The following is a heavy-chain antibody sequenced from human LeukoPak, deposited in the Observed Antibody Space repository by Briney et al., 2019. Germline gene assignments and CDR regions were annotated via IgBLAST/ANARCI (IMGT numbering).Heavy chain of an antibody. J-gene: IGHJ4*02. V-gene: IGHV3-30*18. Sequence: GSLRLSCVASGFIFSDYGIQWVRQAPGKGLEWVAVIAYDGNNTYYGDSVRGRFTISRDNSKNTLYLQMNSLRAEDTAVYYCAKDGSGSYGKYYFDYWGQGTLVTVSS. D-gene: IGHD3-10*01. CDR2: IAYDGNNT. CDR1: GFIFSDYG. CDR3: AKDGSGSYGKYYFDY.